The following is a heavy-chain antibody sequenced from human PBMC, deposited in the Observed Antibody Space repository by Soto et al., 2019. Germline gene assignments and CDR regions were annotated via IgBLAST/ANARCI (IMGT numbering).Heavy chain of an antibody. CDR2: SSGSGGST. J-gene: IGHJ4*02. CDR1: GFTFSSYA. D-gene: IGHD6-13*01. V-gene: IGHV3-23*01. CDR3: AKDRWGSSWYDY. Sequence: EVQLLESGGGLVQPGGSLRLSCAASGFTFSSYAMSWVRQAPGKGLEWVSASSGSGGSTYYADSVKGRFTISRDNPKNTLYLQMNSLSAEDTAVYYCAKDRWGSSWYDYWGQVTLVTASS.